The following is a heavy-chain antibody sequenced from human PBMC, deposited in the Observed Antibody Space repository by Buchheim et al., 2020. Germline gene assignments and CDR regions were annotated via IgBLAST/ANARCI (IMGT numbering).Heavy chain of an antibody. CDR3: AKLWSYGGARSYWYFDL. Sequence: EVQLLESGGGLVQPGGSLRLSCAASGFTFSSYAMSWVRQAPGKGLEWVSAISGSGGSTYYADSVKGRFTISRDNSKNTPYLQMNSLRAEDTAVYYCAKLWSYGGARSYWYFDLWGRGTL. V-gene: IGHV3-23*01. D-gene: IGHD2-21*01. CDR1: GFTFSSYA. J-gene: IGHJ2*01. CDR2: ISGSGGST.